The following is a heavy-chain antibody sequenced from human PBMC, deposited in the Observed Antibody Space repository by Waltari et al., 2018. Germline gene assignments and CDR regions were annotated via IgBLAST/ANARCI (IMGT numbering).Heavy chain of an antibody. J-gene: IGHJ2*01. CDR3: AKGIAAAGRYWYFDL. V-gene: IGHV3-9*01. CDR2: ISWNSGSI. D-gene: IGHD6-13*01. CDR1: GFTFDDYA. Sequence: EVQLVESGGGLVQPGRSLRLSCAASGFTFDDYAMPWVRQAPGKGLEWVSGISWNSGSIGYADSVKGQFTISRDNAKNSLYLQMNSLRAEDTALYYCAKGIAAAGRYWYFDLWGRGTLVTVSS.